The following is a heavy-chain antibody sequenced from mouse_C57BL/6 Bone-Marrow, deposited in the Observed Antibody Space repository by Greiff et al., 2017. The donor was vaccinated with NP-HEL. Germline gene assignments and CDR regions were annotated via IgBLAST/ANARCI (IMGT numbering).Heavy chain of an antibody. CDR1: GYTFTSYW. Sequence: QVQLQQPGAELVMPGASVKLSCKASGYTFTSYWMHWVKQRPGQGLEWIGELDPSDSYTNYTQKFKGTSTLTVDKSSSTAYMQRSSLTSEDAAVYYCARDLWDYYGSRDYWGQGTTLTVSS. V-gene: IGHV1-69*01. D-gene: IGHD1-1*01. CDR2: LDPSDSYT. CDR3: ARDLWDYYGSRDY. J-gene: IGHJ2*01.